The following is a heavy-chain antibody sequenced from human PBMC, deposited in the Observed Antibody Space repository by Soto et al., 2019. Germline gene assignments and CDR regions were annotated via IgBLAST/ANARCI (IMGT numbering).Heavy chain of an antibody. CDR2: INPGYPAGRST. J-gene: IGHJ6*02. CDR3: AREAIVAGATTGMDV. CDR1: GYTLTTFF. D-gene: IGHD1-26*01. V-gene: IGHV1-46*01. Sequence: QVQLVQSGAEVKKPGASVKVSCKASGYTLTTFFMHWVRQAPGQGLERMGVINPGYPAGRSTTYEQKLPGRVTMNTDTSTSTVYMELSRLRSDDTAVYYCAREAIVAGATTGMDVWGQGTTVTVSS.